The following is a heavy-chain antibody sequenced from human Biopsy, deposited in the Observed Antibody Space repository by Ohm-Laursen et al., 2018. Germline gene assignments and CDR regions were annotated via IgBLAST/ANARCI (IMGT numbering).Heavy chain of an antibody. Sequence: SLRLSCAASGFTFSSYGMHWVRQAPGKGLEWVAIIWYDGSNKYYGDSVKGRFTISRDNAKNSLYLQMNSLRAEDTAVYYCARDQLMVYGMDVWGQGTTVTVSS. CDR1: GFTFSSYG. V-gene: IGHV3-33*08. D-gene: IGHD2-8*01. J-gene: IGHJ6*02. CDR3: ARDQLMVYGMDV. CDR2: IWYDGSNK.